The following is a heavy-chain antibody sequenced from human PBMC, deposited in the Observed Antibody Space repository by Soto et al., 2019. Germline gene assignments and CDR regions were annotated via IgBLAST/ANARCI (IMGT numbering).Heavy chain of an antibody. V-gene: IGHV5-10-1*01. CDR2: IDPSDSQT. D-gene: IGHD3-22*01. Sequence: LGESLKISCKGSGYSFAGYWITWVRQKTGKGLEWMGRIDPSDSQTYYSPSFRGHVTISATKSITTVFLQRSSLRASDTAMYYCARQIYDSDTGPNFQYYFDSWGQGSPVTVSS. J-gene: IGHJ4*02. CDR1: GYSFAGYW. CDR3: ARQIYDSDTGPNFQYYFDS.